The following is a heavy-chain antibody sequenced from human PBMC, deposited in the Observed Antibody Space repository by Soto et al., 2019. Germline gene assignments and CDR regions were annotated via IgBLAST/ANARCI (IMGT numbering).Heavy chain of an antibody. J-gene: IGHJ3*02. CDR1: GFTFSSYG. Sequence: QVQLVESGGGVVQPGRSLRLSCAASGFTFSSYGMHWVRQAPGKGLEWVAVISYDGSNKYYADSVKGRFTISRDNSKNTLYLQMNSLRAEDTAVYYCAKGLYASRHPGGPDAFDIWGQGTMVTVSS. D-gene: IGHD3-16*02. CDR2: ISYDGSNK. CDR3: AKGLYASRHPGGPDAFDI. V-gene: IGHV3-30*18.